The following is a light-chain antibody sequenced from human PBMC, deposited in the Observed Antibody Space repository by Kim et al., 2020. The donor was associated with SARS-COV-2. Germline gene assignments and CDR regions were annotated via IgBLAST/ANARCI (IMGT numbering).Light chain of an antibody. V-gene: IGLV7-46*01. CDR1: TGAVTSSHY. J-gene: IGLJ7*01. CDR2: DTS. CDR3: LLSYKDAWV. Sequence: QAVVTQEPSLTVSPGWTVTLTCGSNTGAVTSSHYAYWFQQKPGQAPRTLIYDTSNRHSWTPARFSGSLLGGKAALTLSGAQAEDEADYYCLLSYKDAWVFGGGTQLTVL.